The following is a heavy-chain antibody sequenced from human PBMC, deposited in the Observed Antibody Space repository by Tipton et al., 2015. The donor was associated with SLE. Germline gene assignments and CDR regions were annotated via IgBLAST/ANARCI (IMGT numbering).Heavy chain of an antibody. CDR1: GDSLSGQY. CDR2: VFRGGST. D-gene: IGHD2-2*01. Sequence: TLSLTYSVYGDSLSGQYWSWIRQPPGKGLEWIGEVFRGGSTNYSPSLESRVTITVDMSKNQFSLRLISVTAADTAVYYCARGCSSSTCEPFYFFGMDVWGQGTTVTVSS. J-gene: IGHJ6*02. V-gene: IGHV4-34*01. CDR3: ARGCSSSTCEPFYFFGMDV.